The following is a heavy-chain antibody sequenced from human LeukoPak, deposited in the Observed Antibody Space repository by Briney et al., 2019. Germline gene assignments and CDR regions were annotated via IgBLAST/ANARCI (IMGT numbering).Heavy chain of an antibody. CDR3: ARAGRQLVNFYDY. CDR1: GGSISSHY. Sequence: SETLSLTCTVSGGSISSHYWSWIRQPPGKGLEWIGYIYYSGSTNYNPSLKSRVTISVDTSKNQFSLKLSSVTAADTAVYYCARAGRQLVNFYDYWGQGTLVSVSS. J-gene: IGHJ4*02. CDR2: IYYSGST. V-gene: IGHV4-59*11. D-gene: IGHD6-13*01.